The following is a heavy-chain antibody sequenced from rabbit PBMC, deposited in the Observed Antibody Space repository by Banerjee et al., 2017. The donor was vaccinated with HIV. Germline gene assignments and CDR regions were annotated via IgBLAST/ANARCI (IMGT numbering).Heavy chain of an antibody. D-gene: IGHD8-1*01. CDR3: ARWSYVGGSGDTKSLDL. J-gene: IGHJ4*01. V-gene: IGHV1S8*01. Sequence: VNGRFTISSDNAQNTVDLQMNSLTAADTATYFCARWSYVGGSGDTKSLDLWGPGTLVTVS.